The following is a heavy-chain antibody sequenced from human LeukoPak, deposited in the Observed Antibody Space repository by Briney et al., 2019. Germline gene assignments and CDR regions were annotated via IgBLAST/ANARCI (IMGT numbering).Heavy chain of an antibody. Sequence: PSETLSLTCTVSGGSISSYYWSWIRQPPGKGLEWIGEINHSGSTNYNPSLKSRVTISVDTSKNQFSLKLSSVTAADTAVYYCARGSFGYGYYWGQGTLVTVSS. V-gene: IGHV4-34*01. CDR2: INHSGST. J-gene: IGHJ4*02. CDR1: GGSISSYY. D-gene: IGHD5-18*01. CDR3: ARGSFGYGYY.